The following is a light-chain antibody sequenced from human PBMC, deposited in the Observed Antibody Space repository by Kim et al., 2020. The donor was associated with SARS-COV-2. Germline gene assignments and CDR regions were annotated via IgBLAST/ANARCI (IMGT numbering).Light chain of an antibody. Sequence: QSISTACTGTSSNIGSYTYVSWHQQHPGKAPKLMIYDVNKRPSGISSRFSGSKSGSTASLTISGLQAEDEADYYCSSFTTRSTLVFGGGTKVTVL. V-gene: IGLV2-14*03. J-gene: IGLJ3*02. CDR2: DVN. CDR1: SSNIGSYTY. CDR3: SSFTTRSTLV.